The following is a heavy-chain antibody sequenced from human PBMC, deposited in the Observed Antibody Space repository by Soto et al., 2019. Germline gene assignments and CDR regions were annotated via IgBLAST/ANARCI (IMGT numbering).Heavy chain of an antibody. D-gene: IGHD3-3*01. CDR1: GGSISSYY. CDR3: AASADGMDV. J-gene: IGHJ6*02. CDR2: IYYSGST. V-gene: IGHV4-59*01. Sequence: PPETLSLTCTVSGGSISSYYWSWIRQPPGKGLEWIGYIYYSGSTNYNPSLKSRVTISVDTSKNQFSLKLSSVTAADTAVYYCAASADGMDVWGQGTTVTVSS.